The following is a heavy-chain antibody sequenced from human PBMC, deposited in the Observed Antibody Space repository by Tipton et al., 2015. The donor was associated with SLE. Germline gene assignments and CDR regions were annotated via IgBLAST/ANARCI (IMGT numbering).Heavy chain of an antibody. CDR3: ARYSGRYFFDY. Sequence: TLSLTCTVSGGSISSGDYYWSWIRQPPGKGLEWIGYIYYSGSTYYNPSLKSRVTISVDTSKNQFSLKLSSVTAADTAVYYCARYSGRYFFDYWGQGTLVTVSS. D-gene: IGHD6-13*01. J-gene: IGHJ4*02. CDR2: IYYSGST. CDR1: GGSISSGDYY. V-gene: IGHV4-30-4*01.